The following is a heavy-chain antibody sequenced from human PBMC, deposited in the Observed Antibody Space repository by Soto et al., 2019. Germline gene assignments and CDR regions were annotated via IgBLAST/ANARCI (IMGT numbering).Heavy chain of an antibody. CDR2: IKDKTDGGTA. J-gene: IGHJ6*02. V-gene: IGHV3-15*01. Sequence: PGGSLRLSCAASGFTFSIAWMSWVRQAPGTGLEWVGHIKDKTDGGTADYAAPVKGRFTISRDDSKNTLYLQMNSLKTEDTAVYYCTPLNYGMDVWGQGTTVTVSS. CDR1: GFTFSIAW. CDR3: TPLNYGMDV.